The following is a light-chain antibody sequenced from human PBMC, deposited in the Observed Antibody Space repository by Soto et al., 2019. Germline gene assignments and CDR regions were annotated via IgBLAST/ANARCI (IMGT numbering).Light chain of an antibody. CDR2: EVS. CDR3: SSYAGSNNLV. V-gene: IGLV2-8*01. J-gene: IGLJ3*02. Sequence: QSALTQPPSASGSPGQSVTISCTGTSSDIGGYNYVSWYQQHPGKAPKLMIYEVSKRPSGVPDRFSGFKSGNTASLTVSGLQAEDEADYYCSSYAGSNNLVFGGGTKVTFL. CDR1: SSDIGGYNY.